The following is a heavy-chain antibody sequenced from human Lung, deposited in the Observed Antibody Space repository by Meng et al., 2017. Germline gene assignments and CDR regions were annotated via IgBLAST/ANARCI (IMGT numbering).Heavy chain of an antibody. CDR1: GFTFSNYG. J-gene: IGHJ4*02. CDR2: VWHDGINK. V-gene: IGHV3-33*06. Sequence: GESLKISCAASGFTFSNYGIHWVRQAPGKGLEWVALVWHDGINKVFADSVKGRFTISRDNSNNIAYLQIDRLRAEDTAVYYCAKSGSIAVGYFDFWGQGTLVT. D-gene: IGHD6-6*01. CDR3: AKSGSIAVGYFDF.